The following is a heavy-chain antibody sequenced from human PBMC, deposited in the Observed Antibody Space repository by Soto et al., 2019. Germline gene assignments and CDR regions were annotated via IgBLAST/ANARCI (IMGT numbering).Heavy chain of an antibody. CDR2: ISGSGGST. Sequence: GGSLRLSCAASGFTFSSYAMSWVRQAPGKGLEWVSAISGSGGSTYYADSVKGRFTISRDNSKNTLYLQMNSLRAEDTAVYYCARDIIRGCSGGSCYSVFGYGMDVWGQGTTVTVSS. V-gene: IGHV3-23*01. CDR1: GFTFSSYA. J-gene: IGHJ6*02. D-gene: IGHD2-15*01. CDR3: ARDIIRGCSGGSCYSVFGYGMDV.